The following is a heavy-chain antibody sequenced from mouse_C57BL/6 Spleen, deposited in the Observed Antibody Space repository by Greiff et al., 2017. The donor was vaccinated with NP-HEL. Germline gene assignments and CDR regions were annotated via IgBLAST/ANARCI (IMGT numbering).Heavy chain of an antibody. J-gene: IGHJ4*01. V-gene: IGHV1-82*01. D-gene: IGHD1-1*01. Sequence: QVQLQQSGPELVKPGASVKISCKASGYAFSSSWMNWVKQRPGKGLEWIGRIYPGDGDTNYNGKFKGKATLTADKSSSTAYMQLSSLTSEDSAVYFCARIGSSYDYYAMDYWGQGTSVTVSS. CDR1: GYAFSSSW. CDR3: ARIGSSYDYYAMDY. CDR2: IYPGDGDT.